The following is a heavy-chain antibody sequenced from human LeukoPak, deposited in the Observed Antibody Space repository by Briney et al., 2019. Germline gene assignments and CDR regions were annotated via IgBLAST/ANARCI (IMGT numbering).Heavy chain of an antibody. Sequence: PGGSLRLSCAASGFTFSNYWMHWVRQAPGKGLVWVSRIDSDGSDTTYADFVKGRFTISRDNAKNTLYLQMNNLRAEDTAVYYCARVPYSSGTFDYWGQGTLVTVSS. J-gene: IGHJ4*02. CDR1: GFTFSNYW. CDR3: ARVPYSSGTFDY. CDR2: IDSDGSDT. D-gene: IGHD3-10*01. V-gene: IGHV3-74*01.